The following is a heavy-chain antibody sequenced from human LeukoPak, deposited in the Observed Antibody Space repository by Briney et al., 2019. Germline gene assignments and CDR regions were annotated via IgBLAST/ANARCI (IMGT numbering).Heavy chain of an antibody. CDR3: ARLKRNGYYDSSGYYYFDY. Sequence: GGSLRLSCAASGFTFDDYGMSWVRQAPGKGLEWVSGTNWNGGSTGYADSVKGRFTISRDNAKNSLYLQMNSLRAEDTAVYYCARLKRNGYYDSSGYYYFDYWGQGTLVTVSS. D-gene: IGHD3-22*01. V-gene: IGHV3-20*04. CDR2: TNWNGGST. J-gene: IGHJ4*02. CDR1: GFTFDDYG.